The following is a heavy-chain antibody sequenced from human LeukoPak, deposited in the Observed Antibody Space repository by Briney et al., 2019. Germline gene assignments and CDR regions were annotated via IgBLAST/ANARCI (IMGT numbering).Heavy chain of an antibody. Sequence: GGSLRLSCAASGFTFSSYSMNWVRQAPGKGLEWVSSISRTSRHKYYPDSVKGRFTISRDDAENSLFLQMDSLRAEDTAIYYCVRDMNTVTTCYLQFWGQGTLVTVSS. CDR2: ISRTSRHK. CDR1: GFTFSSYS. J-gene: IGHJ1*01. CDR3: VRDMNTVTTCYLQF. D-gene: IGHD1-1*01. V-gene: IGHV3-21*01.